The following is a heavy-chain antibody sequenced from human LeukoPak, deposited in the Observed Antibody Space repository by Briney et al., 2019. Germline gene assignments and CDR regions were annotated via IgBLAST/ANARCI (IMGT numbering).Heavy chain of an antibody. CDR1: GYTFTSYY. D-gene: IGHD2-2*01. V-gene: IGHV1-46*01. Sequence: ASVTVSCKASGYTFTSYYMHWVRRAPGQGLEWMGIINPSGGSTSYAQKLQGRVTMTSDTSTSTVYMELSSLRSEDTAVYYCAKDIVVVPAAMLTYYYYYGMDVWGQGTTVTVSS. CDR3: AKDIVVVPAAMLTYYYYYGMDV. CDR2: INPSGGST. J-gene: IGHJ6*02.